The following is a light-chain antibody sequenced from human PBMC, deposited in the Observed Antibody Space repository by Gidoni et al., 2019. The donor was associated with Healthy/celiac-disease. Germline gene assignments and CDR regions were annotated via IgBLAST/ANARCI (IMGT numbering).Light chain of an antibody. CDR2: GKN. CDR3: NSRDSSGNHPV. CDR1: SLRSYY. Sequence: SSELTQDPAVSVALGQTVRITCQGDSLRSYYASWYQQKPGQSPVLVIYGKNNRPSGIPDRFSQAEDEADYYCNSRDSSGNHPVFGGGTKLTVL. J-gene: IGLJ3*02. V-gene: IGLV3-19*01.